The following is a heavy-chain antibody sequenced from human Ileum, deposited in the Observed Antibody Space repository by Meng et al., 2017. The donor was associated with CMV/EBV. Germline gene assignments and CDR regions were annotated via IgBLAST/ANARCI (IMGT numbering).Heavy chain of an antibody. CDR2: INHSGST. CDR1: GGSFSGYY. Sequence: SETLSLTCAVYGGSFSGYYWSWIRQPPGKGLEWIGEINHSGSTNYNPSLKSRVTISVDTSKNQFSLKLSSVTAADTAVYYCARGLGGSYYGDYWGQGTLVTVSS. J-gene: IGHJ4*02. CDR3: ARGLGGSYYGDY. D-gene: IGHD1-26*01. V-gene: IGHV4-34*01.